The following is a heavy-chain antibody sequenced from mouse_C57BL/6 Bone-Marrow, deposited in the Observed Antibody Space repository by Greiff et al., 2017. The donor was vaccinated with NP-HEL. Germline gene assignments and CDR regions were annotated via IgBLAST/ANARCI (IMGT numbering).Heavy chain of an antibody. V-gene: IGHV1-18*01. CDR1: GYTFTDYN. CDR2: INPNNGGT. D-gene: IGHD1-1*01. CDR3: ARGIYYGSRPYFDY. Sequence: VQLKESGPELVKPGASVKIPCKASGYTFTDYNMDWVKQSHGKSLEWIGDINPNNGGTNYNQKFKGKATLTVDKSSSTAYMKLRILTSEDTAVYYCARGIYYGSRPYFDYWGQGTTLTVSS. J-gene: IGHJ2*01.